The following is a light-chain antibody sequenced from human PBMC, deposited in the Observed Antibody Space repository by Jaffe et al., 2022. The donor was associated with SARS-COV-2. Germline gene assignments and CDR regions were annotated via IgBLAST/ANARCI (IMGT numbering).Light chain of an antibody. V-gene: IGKV3-20*01. CDR1: QTVSSSY. CDR2: GAS. J-gene: IGKJ5*01. CDR3: QQYGSSPIT. Sequence: EIVLTQSPGTLSSSPGERATLSCRASQTVSSSYLAWYQQKPGQAPRLLIFGASNRATGIPDRFSGSGSGTDFTLTISRLEPEDFVVYYCQQYGSSPITFGQGTRLEIK.